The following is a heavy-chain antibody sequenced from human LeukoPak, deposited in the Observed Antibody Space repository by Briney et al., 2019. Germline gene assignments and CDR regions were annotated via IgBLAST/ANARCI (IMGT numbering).Heavy chain of an antibody. D-gene: IGHD2-8*02. CDR1: GYIFTSYY. CDR2: INPSSGST. CDR3: AASEALVLIDY. J-gene: IGHJ4*02. Sequence: ASVKVSCKASGYIFTSYYMHWVRQAPGQGLEWMGIINPSSGSTSYAQKFQDRVKMTRDTSISTAYMELSRLRSDDTAVYYCAASEALVLIDYWGQGTLVTVSS. V-gene: IGHV1-46*01.